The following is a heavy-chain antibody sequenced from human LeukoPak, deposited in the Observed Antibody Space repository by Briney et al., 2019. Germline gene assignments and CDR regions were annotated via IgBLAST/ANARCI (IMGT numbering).Heavy chain of an antibody. CDR3: ARGRPNSPTQVNYFDS. CDR2: TYYRSKWSN. D-gene: IGHD5-18*01. Sequence: PSQTLSLTCAISGDSVSSNAAAWNWIRQSPSRGLEWLGRTYYRSKWSNEYAVSLKSRITISPDTSRNQFSLQLNSVTPEDTAVYYCARGRPNSPTQVNYFDSWGQGTLVTVSS. J-gene: IGHJ4*02. V-gene: IGHV6-1*01. CDR1: GDSVSSNAAA.